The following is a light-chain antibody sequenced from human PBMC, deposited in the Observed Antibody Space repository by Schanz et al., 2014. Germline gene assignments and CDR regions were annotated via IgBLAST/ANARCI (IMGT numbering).Light chain of an antibody. J-gene: IGKJ1*01. CDR2: GAS. V-gene: IGKV3-20*01. CDR1: QSVTSNY. Sequence: EIVLTQSPGTLSLSPGERATLSCRASQSVTSNYLAWYQQKPGQAPRLLIYGASNRATGIPDSFSGSGSGTDFTLIISRLEPEDFAVYYCQQYGNSPWTFGQGTKVEIK. CDR3: QQYGNSPWT.